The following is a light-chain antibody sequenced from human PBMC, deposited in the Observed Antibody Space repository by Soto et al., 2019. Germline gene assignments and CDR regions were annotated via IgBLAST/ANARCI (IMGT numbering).Light chain of an antibody. J-gene: IGKJ1*01. V-gene: IGKV3-20*01. CDR1: QSVSSSY. CDR2: GAS. CDR3: QQYGSGPQT. Sequence: EIVLTQSPGTLSLSPGERATLSCRASQSVSSSYLAWYQQKPGQAPRLLIYGASSRATGIPDRFSGSGSGTDFTLTISRLEPEDFAVYYCQQYGSGPQTFGQGAKVEIK.